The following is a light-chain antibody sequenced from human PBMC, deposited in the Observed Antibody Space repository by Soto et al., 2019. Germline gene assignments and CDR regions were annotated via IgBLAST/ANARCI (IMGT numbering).Light chain of an antibody. J-gene: IGKJ1*01. V-gene: IGKV3-20*01. CDR2: GAS. CDR1: QSISSSY. Sequence: DIVLTQSQGTLSLSPGKRATLSCRASQSISSSYLAWYQQRPGQAPRLLIYGASSRATGIPDRFSGSGSGTDFTLTISRLEPEDFAVYYCQQYGSSGTFGQGTKVDIK. CDR3: QQYGSSGT.